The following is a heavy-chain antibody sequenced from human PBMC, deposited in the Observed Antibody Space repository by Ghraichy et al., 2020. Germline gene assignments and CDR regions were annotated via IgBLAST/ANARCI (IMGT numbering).Heavy chain of an antibody. CDR3: ARETSLGFDY. J-gene: IGHJ4*02. D-gene: IGHD2-2*01. CDR2: INSDGSRT. CDR1: GFIFSSYW. V-gene: IGHV3-74*01. Sequence: GESLNISCAASGFIFSSYWIYWVRQAPGKGLVWVSRINSDGSRTSYTDSMKGRFTISRDNAKNTLYLQMNSLRAEDTAVYYCARETSLGFDYWGQGTLVTVSS.